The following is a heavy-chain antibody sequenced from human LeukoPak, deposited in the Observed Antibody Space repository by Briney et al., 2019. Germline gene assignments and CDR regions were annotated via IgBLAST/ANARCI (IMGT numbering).Heavy chain of an antibody. D-gene: IGHD6-13*01. CDR2: IYYSGST. CDR1: GGSISSYY. V-gene: IGHV4-59*01. J-gene: IGHJ4*02. Sequence: PSETLSLTCIVSGGSISSYYWSWIRQPPGKGLEGIGYIYYSGSTNYNPSLKSRVTISVDTSKNQFSLKLSSVTAADTAVYYCARGLMMAVAGRGEFHYWGQGTLVTVSS. CDR3: ARGLMMAVAGRGEFHY.